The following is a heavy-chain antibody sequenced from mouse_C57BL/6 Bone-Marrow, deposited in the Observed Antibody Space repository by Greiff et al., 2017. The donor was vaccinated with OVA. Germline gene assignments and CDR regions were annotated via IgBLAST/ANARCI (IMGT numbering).Heavy chain of an antibody. V-gene: IGHV1-72*01. CDR3: AREAYYYGSSYAFDY. J-gene: IGHJ2*01. Sequence: QVQLKQPGAELVKPGASVKLSCKASGYTFTSYWMHWVKQRPGRGLEWIGRIDPNSGGTKYNEKFKSKATLTVDKPSSTAYMQLSSLTSEDSAVYDCAREAYYYGSSYAFDYWGQGTTLTVSS. D-gene: IGHD1-1*01. CDR1: GYTFTSYW. CDR2: IDPNSGGT.